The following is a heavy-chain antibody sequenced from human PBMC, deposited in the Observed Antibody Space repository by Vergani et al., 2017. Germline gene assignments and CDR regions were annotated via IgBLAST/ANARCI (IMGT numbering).Heavy chain of an antibody. D-gene: IGHD3-9*01. J-gene: IGHJ4*02. CDR1: GYTFSNYY. V-gene: IGHV1-46*03. Sequence: QVQVVQCGAEVKKSGASVKVSCKTSGYTFSNYYMHWVRQAPGQGLECMGIINPSGGHTNYAQQFQGRVTMTRDTSTSTVYMELSSLRSEDTAIYYCARGYYGILTGYRYWGQGTLVTVS. CDR2: INPSGGHT. CDR3: ARGYYGILTGYRY.